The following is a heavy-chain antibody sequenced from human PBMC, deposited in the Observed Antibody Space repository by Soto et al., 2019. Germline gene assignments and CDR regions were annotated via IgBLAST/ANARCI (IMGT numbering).Heavy chain of an antibody. J-gene: IGHJ6*02. CDR3: SGCSGGACHKNYGMDV. Sequence: EVHLVESGGGLVKPGGSLRLSCAVSGFTFSSCTMSWVRQAPGKGLEWVSSISPSSGHIYYADSVKGRFTISRDNAKNSQFLQMNSLGGEDTAVYYCSGCSGGACHKNYGMDVWGQGTTVTVSS. CDR1: GFTFSSCT. D-gene: IGHD2-15*01. CDR2: ISPSSGHI. V-gene: IGHV3-21*06.